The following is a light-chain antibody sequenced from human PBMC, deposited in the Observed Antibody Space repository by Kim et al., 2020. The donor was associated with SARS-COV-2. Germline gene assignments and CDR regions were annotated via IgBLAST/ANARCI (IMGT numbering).Light chain of an antibody. J-gene: IGLJ3*02. CDR1: SGINVGTYR. V-gene: IGLV5-45*03. CDR2: YKSDSDK. CDR3: MIWHSSAWV. Sequence: QPVLTQSSSLSASPGASASLTCTLRSGINVGTYRIYWYQQKPGSPPQYLLRYKSDSDKQQGSGVPSRFSGSKDASANAGILLISGLQSEDEADYYCMIWHSSAWVFGGGTQLTVL.